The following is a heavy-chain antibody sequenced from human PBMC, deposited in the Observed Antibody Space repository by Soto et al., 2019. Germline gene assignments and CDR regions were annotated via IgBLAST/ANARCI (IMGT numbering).Heavy chain of an antibody. Sequence: QLPLVQSGAEVKKPGASVKVSCKASGYTFITYGVSWVRQAPGQGLDWLGWISTYNGNTRYAERLQGRVTMTTDTTTNTAYMELRNLRSDDTAVYYCARGPTDYYDNSANYFLDYWGQGTLVTVSS. CDR2: ISTYNGNT. V-gene: IGHV1-18*01. CDR1: GYTFITYG. CDR3: ARGPTDYYDNSANYFLDY. J-gene: IGHJ4*02. D-gene: IGHD3-22*01.